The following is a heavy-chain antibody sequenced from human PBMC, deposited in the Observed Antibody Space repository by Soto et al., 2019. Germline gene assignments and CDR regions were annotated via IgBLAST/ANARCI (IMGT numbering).Heavy chain of an antibody. J-gene: IGHJ6*02. CDR1: VSSISSSSYY. CDR2: SYYSGSS. Sequence: SETLSLTCTVAVSSISSSSYYLGWTRQPPGKGLEWIGGSYYSGSSSYNPQHKSRVTITVDTSKNQFSRKLSSVIGADTAVYYCVRCRKEGGYDCWSGYFRRGEDYYYYYGMDVWGQGTTVTVSS. V-gene: IGHV4-39*01. CDR3: VRCRKEGGYDCWSGYFRRGEDYYYYYGMDV. D-gene: IGHD3-3*01.